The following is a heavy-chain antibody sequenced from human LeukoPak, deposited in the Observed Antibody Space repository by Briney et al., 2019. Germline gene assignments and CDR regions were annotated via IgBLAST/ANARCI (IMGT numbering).Heavy chain of an antibody. CDR1: CYTFSSYG. D-gene: IGHD6-13*01. Sequence: GGPVKVSCKGSCYTFSSYGISWGGQAPGQGVEGVGWISAYNGNANYAQRFQGRVTMTTDTSTSTAYMELKSMRSDDTAVYYCARDRYSEHSQRYYFDYWGQGTLVTVSS. V-gene: IGHV1-18*01. CDR2: ISAYNGNA. J-gene: IGHJ4*02. CDR3: ARDRYSEHSQRYYFDY.